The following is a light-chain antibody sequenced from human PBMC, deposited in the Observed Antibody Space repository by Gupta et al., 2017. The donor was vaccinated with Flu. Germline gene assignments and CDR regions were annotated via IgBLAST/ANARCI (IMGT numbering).Light chain of an antibody. CDR2: TAS. Sequence: IQSTLSPSTLSASVGDRVTITCRASQGISSWLAWYQQKPGKAPKLLIYTASSLESGVPSRFSGSGSGTEFTLTISSLQPDDFATYYCQQYNSYPRTFGQGTKVEIK. CDR3: QQYNSYPRT. V-gene: IGKV1-5*03. J-gene: IGKJ1*01. CDR1: QGISSW.